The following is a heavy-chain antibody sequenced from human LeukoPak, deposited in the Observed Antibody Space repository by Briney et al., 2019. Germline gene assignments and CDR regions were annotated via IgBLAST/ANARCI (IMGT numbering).Heavy chain of an antibody. V-gene: IGHV1-69*13. CDR3: ARGGDGYNYVYYFDY. D-gene: IGHD5-24*01. CDR2: IIPIFGTA. Sequence: SVKVSCKASGGTFSSYAISWVRQAPGQGLEWMGGIIPIFGTANYAQKFQGRVTITADESTSTAYMELSRLRSEDTAVYYCARGGDGYNYVYYFDYWGQGTLVTVSS. CDR1: GGTFSSYA. J-gene: IGHJ4*02.